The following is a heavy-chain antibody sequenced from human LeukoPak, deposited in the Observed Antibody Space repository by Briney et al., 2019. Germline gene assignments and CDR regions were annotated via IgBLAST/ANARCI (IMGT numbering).Heavy chain of an antibody. J-gene: IGHJ4*02. CDR2: ITHDGGNA. D-gene: IGHD2-21*01. CDR3: AWGYCGGRDCYSFDY. CDR1: GFTFSNYA. Sequence: GGSLRLSCAASGFTFSNYAMSWVRQAPGKGLEWVSGITHDGGNAYYAHSVKGRFTISRDNSKNTVDLQMDSLRAEDTAVYYCAWGYCGGRDCYSFDYWGQGTLVIVSS. V-gene: IGHV3-23*01.